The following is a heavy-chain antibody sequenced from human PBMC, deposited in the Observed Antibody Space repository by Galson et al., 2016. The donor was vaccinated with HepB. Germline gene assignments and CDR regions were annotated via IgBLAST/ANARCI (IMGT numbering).Heavy chain of an antibody. CDR2: IDPSDSYT. V-gene: IGHV5-10-1*01. J-gene: IGHJ4*02. CDR3: AGHASAGTGFGDN. CDR1: GYRFTRYW. Sequence: QSGAEVKKPGESLRISCEGSGYRFTRYWINWVRQMPGKGLEWMGRIDPSDSYTTYNPSFQGHVTISTDKSISTAYPQWSSLKATDTAMYYCAGHASAGTGFGDNWWQGTLVSVCS. D-gene: IGHD3-10*01.